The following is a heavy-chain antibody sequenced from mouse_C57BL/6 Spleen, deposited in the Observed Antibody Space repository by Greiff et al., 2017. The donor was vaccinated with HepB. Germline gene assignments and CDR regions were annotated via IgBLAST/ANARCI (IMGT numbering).Heavy chain of an antibody. D-gene: IGHD4-1*01. V-gene: IGHV1-82*01. CDR1: GYAFSSSW. CDR2: IYPGDGDT. CDR3: ARELGHYAMDY. Sequence: QVQLQQSGPELVKPGASVKISCKASGYAFSSSWMNWVKQRPGKGLEWIGRIYPGDGDTNYNGKFKGKATLTADKSSSTAYMQLSSLTSEDSAVYFCARELGHYAMDYWGQGTSVTVSS. J-gene: IGHJ4*01.